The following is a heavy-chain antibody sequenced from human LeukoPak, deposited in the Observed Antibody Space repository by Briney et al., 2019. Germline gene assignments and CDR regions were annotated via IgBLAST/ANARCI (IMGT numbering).Heavy chain of an antibody. CDR2: IYTSGST. J-gene: IGHJ3*02. CDR1: GGSISSGSYY. V-gene: IGHV4-61*02. D-gene: IGHD3-3*01. CDR3: ARVITNMIRKAQDAFDI. Sequence: PSETLSLTCTVSGGSISSGSYYWSWIRQPAGKGLEWIGRIYTSGSTNYNPSLKSRVTISVDTSENQFSLKLSSVTAADTAVYYCARVITNMIRKAQDAFDIWGQGTMVTVSS.